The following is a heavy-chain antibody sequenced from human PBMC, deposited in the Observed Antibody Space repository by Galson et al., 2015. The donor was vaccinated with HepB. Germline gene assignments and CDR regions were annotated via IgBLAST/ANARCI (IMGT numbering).Heavy chain of an antibody. D-gene: IGHD5-18*01. CDR2: ISYDGSNK. J-gene: IGHJ3*02. Sequence: SLRLSCAASGFTFSSYAMHWVRQAPGKGLEWVAVISYDGSNKYYADSVKGRFTISRDNSKNTLYLQMNSLRAEDTAVYYCARDSVFLIQRYYHDAFDIWGQGTMVTVSS. CDR1: GFTFSSYA. V-gene: IGHV3-30-3*01. CDR3: ARDSVFLIQRYYHDAFDI.